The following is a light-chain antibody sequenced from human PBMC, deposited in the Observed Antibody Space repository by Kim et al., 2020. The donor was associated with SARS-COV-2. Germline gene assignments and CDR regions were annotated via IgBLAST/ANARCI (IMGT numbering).Light chain of an antibody. V-gene: IGKV1-5*01. CDR3: QQYNSHPVT. CDR2: DAS. J-gene: IGKJ1*01. Sequence: GDAVTSTCSASQSISTWLSWYQKHRGEAPHLLIYDASRSESRVPSRCSGSGAREESPLTSSSQPADVVASYYRQQYNSHPVTFGQGTQLDIK. CDR1: QSISTW.